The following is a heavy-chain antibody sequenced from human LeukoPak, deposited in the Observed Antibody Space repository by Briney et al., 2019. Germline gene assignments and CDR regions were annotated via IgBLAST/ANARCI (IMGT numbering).Heavy chain of an antibody. CDR1: GFTFSRHW. Sequence: GGSLRLSCAASGFTFSRHWMSWVRQAPGKGLEWVANINQGGSDKHYVDSVKGRFAISRDNANNLLYLQMNSLRGEDTAVYYCTRDRSRAEDDWGQGTLVTVSS. D-gene: IGHD1-14*01. J-gene: IGHJ4*02. CDR2: INQGGSDK. CDR3: TRDRSRAEDD. V-gene: IGHV3-7*01.